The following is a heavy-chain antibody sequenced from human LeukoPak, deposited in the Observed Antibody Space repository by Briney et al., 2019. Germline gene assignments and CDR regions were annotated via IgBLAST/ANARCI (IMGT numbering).Heavy chain of an antibody. CDR3: ARGGYSYGSSPWFDP. CDR1: GGSISSGDYY. J-gene: IGHJ5*02. CDR2: IYYSGST. D-gene: IGHD5-18*01. Sequence: SETLSLTCTVSGGSISSGDYYWSWIRQPPGKGLEWIGYIYYSGSTYYNPSLKSRVTIPVDTSKNQFSLKLSSVTAAGTAVYYCARGGYSYGSSPWFDPWGQGTLVTVSS. V-gene: IGHV4-30-4*08.